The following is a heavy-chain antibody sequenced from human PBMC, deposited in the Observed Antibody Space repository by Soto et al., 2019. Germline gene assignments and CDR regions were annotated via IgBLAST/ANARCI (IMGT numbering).Heavy chain of an antibody. CDR2: INHSGST. CDR3: AIGIGYYDSSGYSDY. CDR1: GGSFSGYY. Sequence: PSETLSLTCAVYGGSFSGYYWSWIRQPPGKGLEWIGEINHSGSTNYNPSTKSRVTISVDTFNNQFSLKLSSVTSADTAVHYCAIGIGYYDSSGYSDYWGQGTLVTVSS. V-gene: IGHV4-34*01. J-gene: IGHJ4*02. D-gene: IGHD3-22*01.